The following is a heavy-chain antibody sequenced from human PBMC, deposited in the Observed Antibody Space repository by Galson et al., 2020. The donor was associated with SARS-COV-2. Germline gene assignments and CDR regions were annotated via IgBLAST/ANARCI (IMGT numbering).Heavy chain of an antibody. V-gene: IGHV3-30*04. J-gene: IGHJ6*02. CDR2: ISYDGSNK. D-gene: IGHD3-3*01. CDR1: GFTFSSYA. CDR3: ARDLEMGVYYYYGMDV. Sequence: GGSLRLSCAASGFTFSSYAMHWVRQAPGKGLEWVAVISYDGSNKYYADSVKGRFTISRDNSKNTLYLQMNSLRAEDTAVYYCARDLEMGVYYYYGMDVWGQGTTVTVSS.